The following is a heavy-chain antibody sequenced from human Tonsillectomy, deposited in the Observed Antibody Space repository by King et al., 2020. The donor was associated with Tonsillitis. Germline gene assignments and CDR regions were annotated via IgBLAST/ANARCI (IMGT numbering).Heavy chain of an antibody. CDR1: GFTFSDNG. D-gene: IGHD3-3*01. J-gene: IGHJ6*02. V-gene: IGHV3-30*18. CDR3: ANDGVAPDDWSYHGMDV. Sequence: VQLVESGGGVVQPGKSLRLSCAASGFTFSDNGMHWVRQAPGKGLEWVALISYDGSKEFYGDSVQGRFTISRDNSKNTLFLQMNSLRAEDTAVYYCANDGVAPDDWSYHGMDVWGQGTTVTVSS. CDR2: ISYDGSKE.